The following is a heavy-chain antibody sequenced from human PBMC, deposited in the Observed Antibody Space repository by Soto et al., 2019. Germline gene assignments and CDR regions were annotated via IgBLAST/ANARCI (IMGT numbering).Heavy chain of an antibody. CDR2: ISASGSST. V-gene: IGHV3-23*01. D-gene: IGHD3-10*01. Sequence: GGSLRLSCAASGFTFSSYAMTWVRQAPGKGLEWVSAISASGSSTYYTDSVKGRFTISRDNPKNTLFLQMNSLRDEETAVYYCAKDIRGTMVRGGSMDVWGKGTTVTVSS. J-gene: IGHJ6*03. CDR3: AKDIRGTMVRGGSMDV. CDR1: GFTFSSYA.